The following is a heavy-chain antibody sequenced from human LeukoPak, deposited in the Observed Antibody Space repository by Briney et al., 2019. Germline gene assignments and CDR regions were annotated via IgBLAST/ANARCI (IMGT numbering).Heavy chain of an antibody. Sequence: SETLSLTCTVSGGSISSSSYYWGWIRQPPGKGLEWIGSIYYSGSTYYNPSLKSRVTISVDTSKNQFSLKLSSVTAADTAVYYCARTGVWYYDILTGYPFDAFDIWGQGTMVTVSS. CDR1: GGSISSSSYY. V-gene: IGHV4-39*07. CDR3: ARTGVWYYDILTGYPFDAFDI. J-gene: IGHJ3*02. CDR2: IYYSGST. D-gene: IGHD3-9*01.